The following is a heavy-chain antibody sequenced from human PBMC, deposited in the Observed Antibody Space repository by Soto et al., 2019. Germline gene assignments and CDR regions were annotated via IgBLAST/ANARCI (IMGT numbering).Heavy chain of an antibody. CDR3: ARHGDSGELGYYYYGMDV. V-gene: IGHV4-61*05. D-gene: IGHD1-26*01. J-gene: IGHJ6*02. CDR2: IYYSGST. Sequence: SETLSLTCTVSGGSINNSSYYWSWIWQPPGKGLEWIGYIYYSGSTNYNPSFKSRVTISVDTSKNQFSLKLSSVTAADTAVNYCARHGDSGELGYYYYGMDVWGQGTTVTVSS. CDR1: GGSINNSSYY.